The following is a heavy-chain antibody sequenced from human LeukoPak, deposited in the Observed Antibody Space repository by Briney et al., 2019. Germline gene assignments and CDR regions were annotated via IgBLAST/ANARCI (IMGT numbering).Heavy chain of an antibody. CDR3: ARETIGVPDPDDAFDI. Sequence: GGSLRLSCAASGFTFSSYSMNWVRQAPGKGLEWVSSISSSSSYIYYADSVKGRFTISRDNAKNSLYLQMNSLRAEDTAVYYCARETIGVPDPDDAFDIWGQGTMVTVSS. CDR2: ISSSSSYI. J-gene: IGHJ3*02. V-gene: IGHV3-21*01. D-gene: IGHD2-8*01. CDR1: GFTFSSYS.